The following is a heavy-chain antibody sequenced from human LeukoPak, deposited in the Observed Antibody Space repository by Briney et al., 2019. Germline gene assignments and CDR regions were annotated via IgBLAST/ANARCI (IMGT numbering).Heavy chain of an antibody. CDR2: IYYSGGT. CDR1: GDSISIGNYY. V-gene: IGHV4-39*01. D-gene: IGHD6-13*01. CDR3: ARLYSQQLVMFDY. J-gene: IGHJ4*02. Sequence: PSETLSLTCTVSGDSISIGNYYWVWIRQPPGKGLEWIASIYYSGGTYYNPSLKSRVTISIDMSKNQFSLRLSSVTAADTAVYYCARLYSQQLVMFDYWSQGTLVTVSS.